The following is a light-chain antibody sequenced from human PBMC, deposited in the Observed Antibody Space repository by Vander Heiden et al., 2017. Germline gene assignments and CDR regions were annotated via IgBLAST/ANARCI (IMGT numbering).Light chain of an antibody. J-gene: IGLJ2*01. V-gene: IGLV1-44*01. CDR2: SNN. CDR3: AASDDSLNGVV. CDR1: SSNIGSNT. Sequence: QSVLTQAPSASGTPGQRVTISFSGTSSNIGSNTVNWYQQLPGTAPNLLIYSNNQRPSGVPARFSGSKSGTSASLAISGLQSEDEADYYCAASDDSLNGVVFGGGTKLTVL.